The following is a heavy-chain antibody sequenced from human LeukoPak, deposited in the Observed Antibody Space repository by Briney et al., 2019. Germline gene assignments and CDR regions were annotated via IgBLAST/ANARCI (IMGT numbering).Heavy chain of an antibody. D-gene: IGHD2-2*01. CDR3: ARSNRYQLLSPLDY. CDR2: IYTSGST. Sequence: VKPSETLSLTCTVSGGSISSYYWSWIRQPAGKGLEWIGRIYTSGSTNYNPSLKSRVTMSVDTSKNQFSLKLISVTAADTAVYYCARSNRYQLLSPLDYWGQGTLVTVSS. J-gene: IGHJ4*02. CDR1: GGSISSYY. V-gene: IGHV4-4*07.